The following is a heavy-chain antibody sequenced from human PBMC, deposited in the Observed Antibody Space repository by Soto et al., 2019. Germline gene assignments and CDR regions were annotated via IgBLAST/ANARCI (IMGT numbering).Heavy chain of an antibody. CDR3: AKDSGDIVATNYFDY. D-gene: IGHD5-12*01. CDR1: GFTFSSYD. CDR2: ISYDGSNK. V-gene: IGHV3-30*18. Sequence: QVQLVESGGGVVQPGRSLRLSCAASGFTFSSYDMHWVRQAPGKGLEWVAVISYDGSNKYYADSVKGRFTISRDNSKNTLYLQMNSLRAEDTAVYYCAKDSGDIVATNYFDYWGQGTLVTVSS. J-gene: IGHJ4*02.